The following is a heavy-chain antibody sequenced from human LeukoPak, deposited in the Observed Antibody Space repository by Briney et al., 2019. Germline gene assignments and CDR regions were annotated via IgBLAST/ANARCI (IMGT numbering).Heavy chain of an antibody. Sequence: GGSLRLSCAASGFTFSNAWMSWVRQAPGKGLEWVANIKQDGSEKYYVDSVKGRFTISRDNAKNSLYLQMNSLRAEDTAVYYCARLYSSGWYDYWGQGTLVTVSS. V-gene: IGHV3-7*01. J-gene: IGHJ4*02. CDR2: IKQDGSEK. D-gene: IGHD6-19*01. CDR1: GFTFSNAW. CDR3: ARLYSSGWYDY.